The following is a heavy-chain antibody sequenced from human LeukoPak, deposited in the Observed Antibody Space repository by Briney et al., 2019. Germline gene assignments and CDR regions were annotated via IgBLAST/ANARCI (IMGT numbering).Heavy chain of an antibody. CDR1: GFTFDDYG. Sequence: PGGSLRLSCAASGFTFDDYGMSWVRQAPGKGLEWVSSISSSSSYIYYADSVKGRFTISRDNAKNSLYLQMNSLRAEDTAVYYCARVGGGYCSSTSCYVSGWFDPWGQGTLVTVSS. D-gene: IGHD2-2*01. CDR3: ARVGGGYCSSTSCYVSGWFDP. CDR2: ISSSSSYI. V-gene: IGHV3-21*01. J-gene: IGHJ5*02.